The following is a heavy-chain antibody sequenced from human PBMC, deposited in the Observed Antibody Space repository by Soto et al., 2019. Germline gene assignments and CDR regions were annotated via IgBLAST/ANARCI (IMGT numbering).Heavy chain of an antibody. D-gene: IGHD1-1*01. V-gene: IGHV1-18*01. CDR3: ARGRYGDY. Sequence: QVHLVQSGAEVKKPGASVKVSCKGSGYAFTTYGITWVRQAPGQGLEWMGWISAHNGNTNYAQKLQGRVTVTRDTATSTAYMELRSLSSVGTAVYYCARGRYGDYWGQGALVTVSS. J-gene: IGHJ4*02. CDR2: ISAHNGNT. CDR1: GYAFTTYG.